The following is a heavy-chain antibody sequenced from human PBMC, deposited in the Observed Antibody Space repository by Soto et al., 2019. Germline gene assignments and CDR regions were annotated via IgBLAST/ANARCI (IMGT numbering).Heavy chain of an antibody. V-gene: IGHV3-48*01. D-gene: IGHD3-10*01. J-gene: IGHJ4*02. CDR3: ARDRTMVRGVINRDY. CDR2: ISSSSSTI. CDR1: GFTFSSYS. Sequence: GGSLRLSCAASGFTFSSYSMNWVRQAPGKGLEWVSYISSSSSTIYYADSVKGRFTISGDNTKNSLYLQMNSLRAEDTAVYYCARDRTMVRGVINRDYWGQGTLVTVSS.